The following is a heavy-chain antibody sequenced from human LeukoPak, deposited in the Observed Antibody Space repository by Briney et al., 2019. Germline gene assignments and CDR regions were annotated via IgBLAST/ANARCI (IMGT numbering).Heavy chain of an antibody. Sequence: GGSLRLSRAASGFTFSSYAMGWVRQAPGKGLEWVSATSGSGGSTYYADSVKGRFTISRDNSKNTLYLQMNSLRAEDTAVYYCAKPRGSHFDYWGQGTLVTVSS. CDR3: AKPRGSHFDY. J-gene: IGHJ4*02. CDR2: TSGSGGST. V-gene: IGHV3-23*01. D-gene: IGHD3-10*01. CDR1: GFTFSSYA.